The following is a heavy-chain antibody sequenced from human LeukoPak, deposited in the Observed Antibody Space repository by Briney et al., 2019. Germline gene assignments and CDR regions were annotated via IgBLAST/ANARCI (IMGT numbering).Heavy chain of an antibody. CDR3: ARGRNGTAAGTELGY. CDR1: GGSFSGYY. J-gene: IGHJ4*02. Sequence: SETLSLTCAVYGGSFSGYYWSWIRQPPGKGLEWIGEINHSGSTNYNPSLKSRVTISVVTSKNQFSLKLSSVTAADTAVYYCARGRNGTAAGTELGYWGQGTLVTVSS. V-gene: IGHV4-34*01. D-gene: IGHD6-13*01. CDR2: INHSGST.